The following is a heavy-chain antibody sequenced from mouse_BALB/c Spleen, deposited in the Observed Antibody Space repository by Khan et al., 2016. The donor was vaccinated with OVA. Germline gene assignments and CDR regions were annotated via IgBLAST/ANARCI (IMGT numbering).Heavy chain of an antibody. CDR3: ARPPYFSYVMAY. V-gene: IGHV9-3-1*01. CDR1: GYTFTNYG. CDR2: INTYTGEP. J-gene: IGHJ4*01. D-gene: IGHD2-10*01. Sequence: LVESGPELKKPGETVKISCKASGYTFTNYGMNWVKQAPGKGLKWMGWINTYTGEPTYADDFKGRFAFSLETSPSTAYLQINNLKNEDTATYFCARPPYFSYVMAYWGQGTSFTVSS.